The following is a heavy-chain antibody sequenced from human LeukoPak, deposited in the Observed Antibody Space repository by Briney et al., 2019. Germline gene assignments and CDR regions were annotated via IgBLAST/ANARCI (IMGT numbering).Heavy chain of an antibody. CDR3: ARTTYALFDP. Sequence: SETLSLTCTVSGYSISSGYYWGWIRQPPGKGLEWIGSIYHSGSTYYNPSLKSRVTISVDTSKNQFSLKLSSVTAADTAVYYCARTTYALFDPWGQGTLVTVSS. CDR1: GYSISSGYY. D-gene: IGHD2-2*01. J-gene: IGHJ5*02. V-gene: IGHV4-38-2*02. CDR2: IYHSGST.